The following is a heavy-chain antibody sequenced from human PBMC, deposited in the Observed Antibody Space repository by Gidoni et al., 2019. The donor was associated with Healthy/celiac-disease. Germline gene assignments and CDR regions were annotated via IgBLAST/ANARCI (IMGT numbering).Heavy chain of an antibody. V-gene: IGHV3-30*18. J-gene: IGHJ5*02. CDR2: ISYDGSNK. CDR1: GLTFSSYG. CDR3: AKDSCSSTSCYSSPWYNWFDP. D-gene: IGHD2-2*01. Sequence: QVQLVESGGGVVKPGRSLRLACASSGLTFSSYGVSCVRQAPGQGLEWVAVISYDGSNKYYADSVKGRFPISRDNSKNTLYLQMNSLRAEDTAVYYCAKDSCSSTSCYSSPWYNWFDPWGQGTLVTVSS.